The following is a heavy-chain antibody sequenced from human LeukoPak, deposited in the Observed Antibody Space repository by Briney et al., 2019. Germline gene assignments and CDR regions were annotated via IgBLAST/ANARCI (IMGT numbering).Heavy chain of an antibody. J-gene: IGHJ4*02. CDR3: ARLSGYYGSGIDY. CDR2: IYYSGST. CDR1: GGSISSYY. V-gene: IGHV4-59*01. Sequence: SETLSLTCTGSGGSISSYYWSWIRQPPGKGLEWTGHIYYSGSTNYTPSLKGRVTISVDTSKNQFSLKLSSVTAADTAVYYCARLSGYYGSGIDYWGQGTLVTVSS. D-gene: IGHD3-10*01.